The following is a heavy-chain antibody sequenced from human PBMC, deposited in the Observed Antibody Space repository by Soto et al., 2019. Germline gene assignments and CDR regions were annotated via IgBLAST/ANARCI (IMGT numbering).Heavy chain of an antibody. CDR2: ISAHDGST. CDR3: ARVGGNGWFADY. V-gene: IGHV1-18*01. J-gene: IGHJ4*02. Sequence: QVQLVQSGAEVKKPGASVKVSCKASGYIFPSYGVSWVRQAPGQGLEWVGWISAHDGSTNYAPKVQGRVTKITETSTNIAYMELRSLRSDDTAVYYCARVGGNGWFADYWGQGTLVTVSS. D-gene: IGHD6-19*01. CDR1: GYIFPSYG.